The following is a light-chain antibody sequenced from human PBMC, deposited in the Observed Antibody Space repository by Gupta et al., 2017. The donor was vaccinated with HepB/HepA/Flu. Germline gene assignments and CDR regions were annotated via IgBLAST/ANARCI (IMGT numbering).Light chain of an antibody. V-gene: IGKV3-20*01. Sequence: EIVLTQSPGTLSLSPGERATLSCRARQSVSSSYLAWYQQKPGQAPRLLIYGASSRANGIPDRFSGSGSGTEFTLTISRREPEDFAVYYCQHESSSPLTFGQGTKVEIK. CDR1: QSVSSSY. J-gene: IGKJ1*01. CDR2: GAS. CDR3: QHESSSPLT.